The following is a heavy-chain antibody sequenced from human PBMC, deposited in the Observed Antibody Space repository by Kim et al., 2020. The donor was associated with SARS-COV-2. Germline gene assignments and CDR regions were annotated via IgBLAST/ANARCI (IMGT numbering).Heavy chain of an antibody. CDR1: GFTFSSYS. V-gene: IGHV3-21*01. CDR3: ARAPVRYFDWLLYLYFDY. J-gene: IGHJ4*02. Sequence: GGSLRLSCAASGFTFSSYSMNWVRQAPGKGLEWVSSISSSSSYIYYADSVKGRFTISRDNAKNSLYLQMNSLRAEDTAVYYCARAPVRYFDWLLYLYFDYWGQGTLVTVSS. D-gene: IGHD3-9*01. CDR2: ISSSSSYI.